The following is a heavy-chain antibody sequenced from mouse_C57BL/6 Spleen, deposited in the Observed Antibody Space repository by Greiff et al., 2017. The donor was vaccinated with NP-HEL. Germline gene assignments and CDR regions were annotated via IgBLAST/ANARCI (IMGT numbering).Heavy chain of an antibody. CDR3: ARSLTGTGGPFAY. CDR1: GYTFTSYW. V-gene: IGHV1-59*01. Sequence: QVQLQQPGAELVRPGTSVKLSCKASGYTFTSYWMHWVKQRPGQGLEWIGVIDPSDSYTNYNQKFKGKATLTVDTSSSTAYMQLSSLTSEDSAVYYCARSLTGTGGPFAYWGQGTLVTVSA. J-gene: IGHJ3*01. CDR2: IDPSDSYT. D-gene: IGHD4-1*01.